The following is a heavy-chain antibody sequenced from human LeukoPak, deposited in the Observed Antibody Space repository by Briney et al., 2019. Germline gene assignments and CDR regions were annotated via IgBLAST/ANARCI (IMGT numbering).Heavy chain of an antibody. CDR1: GYTFTSYD. D-gene: IGHD4-23*01. CDR2: MSPNSDNT. J-gene: IGHJ5*02. CDR3: ARDYGGSSGWFDP. V-gene: IGHV1-8*01. Sequence: GASVTVSCKASGYTFTSYDINWVRQATGRGLEWMGWMSPNSDNTGYAQKFQGRVTFTRDTSISTAYMELRSLTSEDTAVYYCARDYGGSSGWFDPWGQGTLVTVSS.